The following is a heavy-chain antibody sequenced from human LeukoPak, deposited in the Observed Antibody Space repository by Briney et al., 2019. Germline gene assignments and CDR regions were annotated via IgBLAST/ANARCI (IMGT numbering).Heavy chain of an antibody. CDR1: GFTFSSYW. D-gene: IGHD2-15*01. J-gene: IGHJ4*02. CDR3: AKSYLRYCSGGSCSSLDY. CDR2: TSSSDAGT. V-gene: IGHV3-23*01. Sequence: PGGSLRLSCAASGFTFSSYWMSWVRQAPGKGLEWVSATSSSDAGTYHADSVRGRFTISRDNSKNTLYLQMNSLRAEDTAVYYCAKSYLRYCSGGSCSSLDYWGQGTLVTVSS.